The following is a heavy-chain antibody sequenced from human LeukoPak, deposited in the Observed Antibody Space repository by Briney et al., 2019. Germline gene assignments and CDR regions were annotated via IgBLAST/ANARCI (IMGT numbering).Heavy chain of an antibody. V-gene: IGHV4-4*07. J-gene: IGHJ4*02. CDR3: ARGPPPDLDY. CDR2: IHPSGSA. CDR1: GDSISSYY. Sequence: PSETLSLTCTVSGDSISSYYWSWIRQPAGKGLEWIGRIHPSGSANCNPSLKSRVTLSVDTSKNEFSLKLSSVTAADTAVYYCARGPPPDLDYWGRGTLVTVSS.